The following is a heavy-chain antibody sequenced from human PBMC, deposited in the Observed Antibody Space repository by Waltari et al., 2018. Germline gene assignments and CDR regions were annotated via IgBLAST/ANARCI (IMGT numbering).Heavy chain of an antibody. V-gene: IGHV1-69*09. CDR1: GGTFSSYA. D-gene: IGHD2-2*01. J-gene: IGHJ3*02. CDR3: ARDLRGTSNAFDI. CDR2: FIPILGIA. Sequence: QVQLVQSGAEVKKPGSSVKVSCKASGGTFSSYAISWVRQAPGQGLEWMGRFIPILGIANYAQKFQGRVTITADKSTSTAYMELSSLRSEDTAVYYCARDLRGTSNAFDIWGQGTMVTVSS.